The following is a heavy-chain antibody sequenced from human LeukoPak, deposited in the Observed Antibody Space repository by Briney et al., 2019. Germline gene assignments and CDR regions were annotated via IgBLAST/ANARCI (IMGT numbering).Heavy chain of an antibody. CDR1: GFTFSSYG. Sequence: GGSLRLSCAASGFTFSSYGMNWVRQAPGKGLEWVSSISSSSSYIYSADSVKGRFTISRDNAKNSLCLQMNSLRAEDTAVYYCARRGPSVAGPYDYWGQGTLVTVSS. V-gene: IGHV3-21*01. CDR3: ARRGPSVAGPYDY. D-gene: IGHD6-19*01. J-gene: IGHJ4*02. CDR2: ISSSSSYI.